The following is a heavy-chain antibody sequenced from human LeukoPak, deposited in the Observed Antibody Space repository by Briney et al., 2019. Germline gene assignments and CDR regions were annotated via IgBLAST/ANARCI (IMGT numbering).Heavy chain of an antibody. Sequence: HTGGSLRLSCAASGLNFNDYAMHWVRQAPGKGLEWVSGISWDANTLGYADSVKGRFTISRDNAKKSLSLQMNSLRFDDSAVYYCAKSNGYGLIDIWGQGTMVTVSS. CDR2: ISWDANTL. D-gene: IGHD3-22*01. J-gene: IGHJ3*02. CDR3: AKSNGYGLIDI. CDR1: GLNFNDYA. V-gene: IGHV3-9*01.